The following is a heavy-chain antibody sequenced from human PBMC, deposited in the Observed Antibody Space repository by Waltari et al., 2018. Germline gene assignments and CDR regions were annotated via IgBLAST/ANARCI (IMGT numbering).Heavy chain of an antibody. CDR1: GFTFSRFS. Sequence: EVQLVESGGGLVQPGGSLRLSCAASGFTFSRFSMNWVRQAPGKGLEWVSYISSSSSTIYYADSVKGRFTISRDNAKNSLYLQMNSLRAEDTAVYYCARENPPLGYWGQGTLVTVSS. V-gene: IGHV3-48*04. CDR3: ARENPPLGY. CDR2: ISSSSSTI. J-gene: IGHJ4*02.